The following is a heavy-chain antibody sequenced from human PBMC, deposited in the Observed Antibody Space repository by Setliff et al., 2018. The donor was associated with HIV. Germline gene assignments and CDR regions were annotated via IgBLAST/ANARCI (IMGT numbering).Heavy chain of an antibody. CDR2: IKYTGRT. Sequence: SETLSLTCSVYGGSFSGYLWSWIRQSPGKGLEWIGEIKYTGRTTYNPSLKSRVTISVDMSNNQFSLKVTSVTAADTAVYYCMRGRSITIFGVAYFDFWGQGTQVTVSS. CDR1: GGSFSGYL. CDR3: MRGRSITIFGVAYFDF. J-gene: IGHJ4*02. V-gene: IGHV4-34*01. D-gene: IGHD3-3*01.